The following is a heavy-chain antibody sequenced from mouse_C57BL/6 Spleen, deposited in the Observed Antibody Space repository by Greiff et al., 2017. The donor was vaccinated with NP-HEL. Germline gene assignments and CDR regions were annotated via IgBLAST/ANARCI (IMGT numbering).Heavy chain of an antibody. Sequence: VQLQQSGPELVKPGASVKISCKASGYTFTDYYMNWVKQSHGKSLEWIGDINPNNGGTSYNQKFKGKATLTVDKSSSTAYMELRSLTSEDSAVYYCAREPGLLYAMDYWGQGTSVTVSS. D-gene: IGHD2-10*01. V-gene: IGHV1-26*01. CDR2: INPNNGGT. CDR3: AREPGLLYAMDY. CDR1: GYTFTDYY. J-gene: IGHJ4*01.